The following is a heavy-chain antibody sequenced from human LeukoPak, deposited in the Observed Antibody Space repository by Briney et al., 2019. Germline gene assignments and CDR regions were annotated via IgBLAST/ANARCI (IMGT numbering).Heavy chain of an antibody. D-gene: IGHD6-6*01. CDR2: IHASGPT. CDR1: GGSISTYY. J-gene: IGHJ4*02. CDR3: ARHDAGIAARPFDN. Sequence: SETLSLTCTVSGGSISTYYWSWIRRPPGKGLEWIAYIHASGPTNYNPSLKSRITISVDTSKDQFSPKLSSVTAADTAVYYCARHDAGIAARPFDNWGQGTLVTVSS. V-gene: IGHV4-4*09.